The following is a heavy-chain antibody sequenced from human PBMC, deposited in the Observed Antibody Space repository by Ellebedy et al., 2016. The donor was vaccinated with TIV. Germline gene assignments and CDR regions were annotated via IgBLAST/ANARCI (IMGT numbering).Heavy chain of an antibody. CDR1: DNTFSNQA. J-gene: IGHJ5*01. CDR3: ARGTSRGVFDS. V-gene: IGHV1-18*01. Sequence: ASVKVSCXASDNTFSNQAISWVRQAPGQGLEWMGWSNPYNGDTKYAQKVQGRVTMTTDTSTGTAYMELRSLRSDDTAVYYCARGTSRGVFDSWGQGTLVTVSS. D-gene: IGHD3-10*01. CDR2: SNPYNGDT.